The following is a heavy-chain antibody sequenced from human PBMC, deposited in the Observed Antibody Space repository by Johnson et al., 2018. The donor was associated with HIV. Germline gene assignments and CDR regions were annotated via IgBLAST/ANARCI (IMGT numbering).Heavy chain of an antibody. Sequence: PGKGLEWVSGIRGNGDSTFYADSVKGRFTMSRDNSKNTLYLQMNSLRVEDTAVYYCAKGQVARGAFDIWGQGTMVTVSS. CDR3: AKGQVARGAFDI. CDR2: IRGNGDST. V-gene: IGHV3-23*01. J-gene: IGHJ3*02.